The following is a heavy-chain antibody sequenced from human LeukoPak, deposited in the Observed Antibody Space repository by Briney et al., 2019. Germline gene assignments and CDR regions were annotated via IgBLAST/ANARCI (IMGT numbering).Heavy chain of an antibody. D-gene: IGHD3-16*01. CDR1: GFTFSTYG. V-gene: IGHV3-33*06. Sequence: GGSLRLSCAASGFTFSTYGMHWVRQAPGKGLEWVAVIWYDGSNKYYADSVKGRFTISRDNSKNTLYLQMNSLRAEDTAVYYCAKDPVSDYDGDGGNGVDYWGQGTLVTVSS. CDR2: IWYDGSNK. CDR3: AKDPVSDYDGDGGNGVDY. J-gene: IGHJ4*02.